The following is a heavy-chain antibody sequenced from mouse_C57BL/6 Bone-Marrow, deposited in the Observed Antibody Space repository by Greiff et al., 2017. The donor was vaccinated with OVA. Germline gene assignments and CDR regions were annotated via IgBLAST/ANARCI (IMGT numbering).Heavy chain of an antibody. Sequence: VKLMESGAELVRPGTSVKMSCKASGYTFTNYWIGWAKQRPGHGLEWIGDIYPGGGYTNYNEKFKGKATLTADKSSSTAYMQFSSLTSEDSAIYYCARIYYGNYGYWYFDVWGTGTTVTVSS. CDR3: ARIYYGNYGYWYFDV. J-gene: IGHJ1*03. CDR1: GYTFTNYW. D-gene: IGHD2-1*01. CDR2: IYPGGGYT. V-gene: IGHV1-63*01.